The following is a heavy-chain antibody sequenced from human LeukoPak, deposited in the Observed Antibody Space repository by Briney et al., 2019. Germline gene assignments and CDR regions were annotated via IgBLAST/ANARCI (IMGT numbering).Heavy chain of an antibody. J-gene: IGHJ5*02. CDR1: GFTFSNYA. Sequence: GGSLRLSCAASGFTFSNYAMPWVRQAPGKGLVWVSRISNGGTNTIYADSYADSVKGRFTISRDNAKNTLYLQMNSLRAEDTAVYYCARDVGADKSDEGPWGQGTLVTVSS. D-gene: IGHD1-26*01. V-gene: IGHV3-74*01. CDR2: ISNGGTNT. CDR3: ARDVGADKSDEGP.